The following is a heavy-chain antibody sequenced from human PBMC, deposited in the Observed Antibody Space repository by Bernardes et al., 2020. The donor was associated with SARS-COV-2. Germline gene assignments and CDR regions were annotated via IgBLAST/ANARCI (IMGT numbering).Heavy chain of an antibody. CDR3: ARERVTMVRGVMFLGGVE. J-gene: IGHJ4*02. Sequence: SETLSLTCTVSGSSISSGSYYWNWIRQPAGKGLEWIGRIYTSGSTNYNPSFKSRVTILVDTSKNQFSLKLTSVTAADTAVYYCARERVTMVRGVMFLGGVEWGRGTLVTVSS. V-gene: IGHV4-61*02. D-gene: IGHD3-10*01. CDR2: IYTSGST. CDR1: GSSISSGSYY.